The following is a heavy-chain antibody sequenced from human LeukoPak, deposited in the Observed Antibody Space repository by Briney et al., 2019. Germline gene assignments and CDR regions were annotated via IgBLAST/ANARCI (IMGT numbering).Heavy chain of an antibody. D-gene: IGHD6-19*01. CDR3: ARVTSGSSGWFALSAFDI. V-gene: IGHV1-18*04. J-gene: IGHJ3*02. CDR1: GYTFTSYG. Sequence: ASVKVSCKASGYTFTSYGISWVRQAPGQGLEWIGWISAYNGNTNYAQKLQGRVTMTTDTSTSTAYMELRSLRSDDTAVYYCARVTSGSSGWFALSAFDIWGQGTMVTVSS. CDR2: ISAYNGNT.